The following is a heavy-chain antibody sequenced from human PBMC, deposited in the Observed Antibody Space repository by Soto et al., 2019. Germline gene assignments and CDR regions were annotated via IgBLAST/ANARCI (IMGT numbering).Heavy chain of an antibody. V-gene: IGHV4-59*08. CDR1: GGSISSYY. CDR2: IYCSGST. CDR3: ARLGYYDSSGYYVGY. Sequence: SETLSLTCTVSGGSISSYYWSWIRQPPGKGLEWIGYIYCSGSTNYNPSLKSRVTISVDTSKNQFSLKLSSVTAADTAVYYCARLGYYDSSGYYVGYWGQGTLVTVSS. D-gene: IGHD3-22*01. J-gene: IGHJ4*02.